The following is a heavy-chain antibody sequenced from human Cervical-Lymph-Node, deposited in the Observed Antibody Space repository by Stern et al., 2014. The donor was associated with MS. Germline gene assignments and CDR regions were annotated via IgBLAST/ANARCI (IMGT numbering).Heavy chain of an antibody. J-gene: IGHJ4*02. CDR2: IYNGRST. V-gene: IGHV4-59*01. D-gene: IGHD6-13*01. Sequence: VQLVESGPGLVKPSETLSLTCTVSGDSMNNYYWRWIRQPPGKGLEWIGYIYNGRSTNHNPALKSRVTISADSSKNHFSLNLNSVTAADTAVYYCARGGSSWYGDYFHYWGQGTLVTVSS. CDR3: ARGGSSWYGDYFHY. CDR1: GDSMNNYY.